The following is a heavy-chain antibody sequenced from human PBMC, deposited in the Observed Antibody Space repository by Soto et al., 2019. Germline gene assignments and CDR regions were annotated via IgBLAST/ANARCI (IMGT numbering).Heavy chain of an antibody. CDR3: ARGLTFYYDSSGYYYGDYYFDY. V-gene: IGHV4-59*01. Sequence: QVQLQESGPGLVKPSETLSLTCTVSGGSISSYYWSWIRQPPGKGLEWIGYIYYSGSTNYNPSLKSRVTISVDTSKNQFSLKLSFVTAADRAVYYCARGLTFYYDSSGYYYGDYYFDYWGQGPLVTVSS. J-gene: IGHJ4*02. CDR2: IYYSGST. CDR1: GGSISSYY. D-gene: IGHD3-22*01.